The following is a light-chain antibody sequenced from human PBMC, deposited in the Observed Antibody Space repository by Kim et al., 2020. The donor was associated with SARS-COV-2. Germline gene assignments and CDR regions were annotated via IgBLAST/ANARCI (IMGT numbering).Light chain of an antibody. CDR3: QQYDTYWT. V-gene: IGKV1-5*01. CDR2: DAS. CDR1: QSISSW. J-gene: IGKJ1*01. Sequence: DIQMTQSPSTLSASVGDRVTITCRASQSISSWLAWYQQKPGKAPNLLIYDASSLESGVPSRFSGSGSGTEFTLTISSLQPDDFATYYCQQYDTYWTFGQGTKLEI.